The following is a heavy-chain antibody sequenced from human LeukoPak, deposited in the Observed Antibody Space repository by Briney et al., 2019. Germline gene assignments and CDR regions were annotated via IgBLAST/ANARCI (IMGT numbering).Heavy chain of an antibody. CDR2: VNSRGSA. J-gene: IGHJ4*02. Sequence: KTSETLSLTCAVSGEHFSGYFWTWIRQAPGEGLEWIGEVNSRGSATYNPSLRSRVTFLPDTSRNQFSLTLTSVTAADTAVYYCARRQPSMRTSGGFVGHFDYWGQGILVTVSS. D-gene: IGHD3-16*02. CDR1: GEHFSGYF. CDR3: ARRQPSMRTSGGFVGHFDY. V-gene: IGHV4-34*01.